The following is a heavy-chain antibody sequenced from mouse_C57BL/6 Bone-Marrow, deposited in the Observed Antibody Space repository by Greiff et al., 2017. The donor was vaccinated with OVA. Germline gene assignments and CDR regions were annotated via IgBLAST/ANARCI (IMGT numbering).Heavy chain of an antibody. CDR2: ISSGGSYT. CDR3: ARKLGRDYFDY. D-gene: IGHD4-1*01. Sequence: EVNLVESGGDLVKPGGSLKLSCAASGFTFSSYGMSWVRQTPDKRLEWVATISSGGSYTYYPDSVKGRFTISRDNAKNTLYLQMSSLKSEDTAMYYCARKLGRDYFDYWGQGTTLTVSS. V-gene: IGHV5-6*01. CDR1: GFTFSSYG. J-gene: IGHJ2*01.